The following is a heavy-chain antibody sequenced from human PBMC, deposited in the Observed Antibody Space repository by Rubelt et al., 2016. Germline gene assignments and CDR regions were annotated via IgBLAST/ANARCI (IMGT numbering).Heavy chain of an antibody. J-gene: IGHJ4*02. D-gene: IGHD3-10*01. CDR1: GFTFGVYA. V-gene: IGHV3-49*05. CDR2: IRRKAYGGTP. Sequence: EVQLVESGGGLVKPGRSLSLSCTAPGFTFGVYAMSWFRRAPGKGLEWVGFIRRKAYGGTPEYASSVKGRFTISRDDSKSIAYLQMNSLKTEDTAVYYWTRVAVGELSPAYWGQGTLVTVSS. CDR3: TRVAVGELSPAY.